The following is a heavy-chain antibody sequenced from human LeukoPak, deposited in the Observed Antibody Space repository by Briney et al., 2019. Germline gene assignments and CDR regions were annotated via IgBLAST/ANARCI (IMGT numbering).Heavy chain of an antibody. J-gene: IGHJ3*02. CDR3: ARVGGSAFDI. V-gene: IGHV3-13*04. CDR2: IGTTGEI. Sequence: GGSLRLSCAASGFTCSSYDMHWVRQPTGKGLEWVSGIGTTGEIHYADFVRGRFTISRESAKNSLYLQMNSLRAGDTAVYYCARVGGSAFDIWGQGTMVSVSS. D-gene: IGHD1-26*01. CDR1: GFTCSSYD.